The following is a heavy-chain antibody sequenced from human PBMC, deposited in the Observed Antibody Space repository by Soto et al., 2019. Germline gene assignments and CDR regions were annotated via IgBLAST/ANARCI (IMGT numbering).Heavy chain of an antibody. V-gene: IGHV3-30*18. Sequence: QVQLVESGGGVVQPGRSLRLSCAASGFTFSSYGMHWVRQAPGKGLEWVAVISYDGSNKYYADSVKGRFTISRDNSKKALYLQMNSLRAEETAVYYCAKGRGAVAGTKVGYFDYWGQGTLVTVSS. CDR2: ISYDGSNK. D-gene: IGHD6-19*01. CDR3: AKGRGAVAGTKVGYFDY. J-gene: IGHJ4*02. CDR1: GFTFSSYG.